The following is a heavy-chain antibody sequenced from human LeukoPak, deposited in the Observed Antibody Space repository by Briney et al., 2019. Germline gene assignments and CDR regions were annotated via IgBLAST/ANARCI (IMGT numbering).Heavy chain of an antibody. J-gene: IGHJ4*02. V-gene: IGHV3-66*01. Sequence: GGSLRLSCADSGFTVSSNYMRWVRQAPGKGLEWVSVIYSGGSTHYADSVKGRFTISRDNAKNSVYLQMDSLRAEDTAVYYCARDVDSGGHYSKFDSWGQGTLVTVSS. CDR3: ARDVDSGGHYSKFDS. CDR1: GFTVSSNY. CDR2: IYSGGST. D-gene: IGHD3-22*01.